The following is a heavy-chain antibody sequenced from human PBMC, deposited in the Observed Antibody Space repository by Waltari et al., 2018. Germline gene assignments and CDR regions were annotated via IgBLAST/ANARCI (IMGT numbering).Heavy chain of an antibody. D-gene: IGHD6-19*01. CDR1: GYTFTSYA. CDR2: INAGNGIT. CDR3: ARGSSGWYGSLDY. V-gene: IGHV1-3*03. Sequence: QVQLVQSGAEVKKPGASVKVSCKASGYTFTSYAMHWVRQAPGQRLEWMGWINAGNGITKYSQEFQGRVTITRDTSASTAYMELSSLRSEDMAVYYCARGSSGWYGSLDYWGQGTLVIVSS. J-gene: IGHJ4*02.